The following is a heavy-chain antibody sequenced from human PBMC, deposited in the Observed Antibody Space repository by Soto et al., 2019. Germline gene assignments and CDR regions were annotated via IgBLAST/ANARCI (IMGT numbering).Heavy chain of an antibody. CDR1: GGSISSYY. J-gene: IGHJ4*02. CDR2: IYYSGST. CDR3: ARVKEYQLLDY. Sequence: SETLSLTCTVSGGSISSYYWSWIRQPPGKGLEWIGYIYYSGSTNYNPSLKSRVTISVDTSKNQFSLKLSSVTVADTAVYYCARVKEYQLLDYWGQGTLVTVSS. D-gene: IGHD2-2*01. V-gene: IGHV4-59*01.